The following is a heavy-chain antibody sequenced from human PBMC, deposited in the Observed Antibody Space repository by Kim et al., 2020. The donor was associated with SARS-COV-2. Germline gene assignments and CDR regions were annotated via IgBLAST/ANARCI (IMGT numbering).Heavy chain of an antibody. V-gene: IGHV3-23*01. Sequence: GGSTYYADSGKGRFTSSRDNTENTLNRKMNSQRAEDTAVYYCAKYYDSSFVYWGQGALVTVSS. J-gene: IGHJ4*02. D-gene: IGHD3-22*01. CDR3: AKYYDSSFVY. CDR2: GGST.